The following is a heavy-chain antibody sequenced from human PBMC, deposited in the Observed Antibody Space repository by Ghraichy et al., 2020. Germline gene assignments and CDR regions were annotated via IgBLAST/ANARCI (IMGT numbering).Heavy chain of an antibody. CDR2: ISSSGSTI. J-gene: IGHJ4*02. Sequence: GGSLRLSCAASGFTFSSFEMTWVRHPPGQGLEWLSYISSSGSTINDADSVKGRFTISRDNAKNSLSLQMNSLRAEDTAVYYCVSLGDFWSGNYFDNWGQGTLVTVSS. CDR1: GFTFSSFE. V-gene: IGHV3-48*03. CDR3: VSLGDFWSGNYFDN. D-gene: IGHD3-3*01.